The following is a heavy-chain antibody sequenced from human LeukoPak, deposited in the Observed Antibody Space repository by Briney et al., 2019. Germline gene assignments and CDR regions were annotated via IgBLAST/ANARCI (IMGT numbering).Heavy chain of an antibody. J-gene: IGHJ3*02. CDR1: GGSFSGYY. D-gene: IGHD3-10*01. CDR3: ARVLWYYGSGSYYNKGDDAFDI. CDR2: INHSGST. Sequence: SEALSLTCAVYGGSFSGYYWSWIRQPPGKGLEWIGEINHSGSTNYNPSLKSRVTISVDTSKNQFSLKLSSVTAADTAVYYCARVLWYYGSGSYYNKGDDAFDIWGQGTMVTVSS. V-gene: IGHV4-34*01.